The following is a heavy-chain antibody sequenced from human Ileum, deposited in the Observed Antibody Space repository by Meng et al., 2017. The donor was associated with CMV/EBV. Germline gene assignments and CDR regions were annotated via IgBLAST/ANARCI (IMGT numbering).Heavy chain of an antibody. CDR1: GFTFDDYA. J-gene: IGHJ4*02. Sequence: SLRLSCAASGFTFDDYAMHWVRQAPGKGLEWVSGISWNSGSIGYADSVKGRFTISRDNAKNSLYLQMNSLRAEDTALYYCAKGVRMVRGVIIDYFDYWGQGTLVTVSS. D-gene: IGHD3-10*01. CDR2: ISWNSGSI. V-gene: IGHV3-9*01. CDR3: AKGVRMVRGVIIDYFDY.